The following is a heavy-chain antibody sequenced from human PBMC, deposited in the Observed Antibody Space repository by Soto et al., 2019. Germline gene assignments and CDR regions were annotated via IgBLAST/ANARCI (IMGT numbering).Heavy chain of an antibody. CDR1: GRSISSSSYY. D-gene: IGHD3-3*01. CDR2: VYYRGST. Sequence: PSETLSLTCTVSGRSISSSSYYWGWIRQPPGKGLEWIGRVYYRGSTYYNPALKRRVTIYVATSRNPCSLELISGSAAETDVYFCARSNLRYDFWGGYGGGAFDVWGQGTMVTVSS. V-gene: IGHV4-39*01. CDR3: ARSNLRYDFWGGYGGGAFDV. J-gene: IGHJ3*01.